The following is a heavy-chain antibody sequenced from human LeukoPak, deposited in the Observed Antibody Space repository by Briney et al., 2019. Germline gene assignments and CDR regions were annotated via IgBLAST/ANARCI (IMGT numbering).Heavy chain of an antibody. CDR1: GYTFTSYG. J-gene: IGHJ4*02. CDR3: ARDRSGYCSGGSCYPGDY. CDR2: IRVYNGNT. Sequence: ASVKVSCKASGYTFTSYGINWVRQAPGQGLEWMGWIRVYNGNTNYAQKLQGRVTMTTDTSTSTAYMELRSLRSDDTAVYYCARDRSGYCSGGSCYPGDYWGQGTLVTVSS. D-gene: IGHD2-15*01. V-gene: IGHV1-18*01.